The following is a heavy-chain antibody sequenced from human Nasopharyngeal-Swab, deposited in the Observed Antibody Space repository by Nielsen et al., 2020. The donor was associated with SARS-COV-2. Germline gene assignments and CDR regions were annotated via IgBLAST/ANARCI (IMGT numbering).Heavy chain of an antibody. CDR1: GFTFDDYA. V-gene: IGHV3-9*01. J-gene: IGHJ3*02. Sequence: GGSLRLSCAASGFTFDDYAMHWVRQAPGKGLEWVSGISWNSGSTGYADSVKGRFTISRDNAKNSLYLQMNSLRDEDTAVYYCARDGYSSSWYAFDIWGQGTMVTVSS. CDR3: ARDGYSSSWYAFDI. D-gene: IGHD6-6*01. CDR2: ISWNSGST.